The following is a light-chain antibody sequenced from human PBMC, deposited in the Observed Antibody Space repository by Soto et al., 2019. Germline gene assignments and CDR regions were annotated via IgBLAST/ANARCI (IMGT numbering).Light chain of an antibody. Sequence: QSVLTQPPSASGTPGQRVTISCSGSSSNIGSNTVNWYQQLPGTSPKLLIYSNNQRPSGVPDRFSGSNSGTSASLAISGLQAEDEADYYCSSYTTTSTVVFGGGTQLTVL. CDR2: SNN. CDR3: SSYTTTSTVV. V-gene: IGLV1-44*01. CDR1: SSNIGSNT. J-gene: IGLJ2*01.